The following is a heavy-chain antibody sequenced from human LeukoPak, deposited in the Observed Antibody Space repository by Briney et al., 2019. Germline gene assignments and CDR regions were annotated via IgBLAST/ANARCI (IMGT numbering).Heavy chain of an antibody. J-gene: IGHJ6*02. V-gene: IGHV3-66*01. CDR3: ARTPTSCYAGCYYYGMDV. CDR2: IFSHGET. CDR1: GFTVGNNY. Sequence: GGSLRLSCAASGFTVGNNYMNWVRQAPGKGLEWVSLIFSHGETSYADSVKGRFTISRDNSKNTLYLQMNGLRVEDTAVYYCARTPTSCYAGCYYYGMDVWGQGTTVTVSS. D-gene: IGHD2-2*01.